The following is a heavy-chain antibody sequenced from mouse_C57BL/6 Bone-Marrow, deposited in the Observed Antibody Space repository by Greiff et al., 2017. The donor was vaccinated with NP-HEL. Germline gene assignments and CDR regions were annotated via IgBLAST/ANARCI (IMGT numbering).Heavy chain of an antibody. J-gene: IGHJ3*01. CDR2: IYWDDDK. CDR1: GFSLSTSGMG. Sequence: QVTLKVSGPGILQSSQTLSLTCSFSGFSLSTSGMGVSWLRQPSGKGLEWLAHIYWDDDKRYNPSLKSRLTSSKDTSRNPVFLKITSVDTADAATCYCASIYGSRAAFACWGQGTLVTVSA. V-gene: IGHV8-12*01. D-gene: IGHD1-1*01. CDR3: ASIYGSRAAFAC.